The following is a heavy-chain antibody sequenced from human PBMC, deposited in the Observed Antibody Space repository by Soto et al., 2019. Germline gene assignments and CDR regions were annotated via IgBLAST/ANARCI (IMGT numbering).Heavy chain of an antibody. J-gene: IGHJ6*02. D-gene: IGHD5-12*01. V-gene: IGHV1-2*04. CDR3: ARDGGYDHNYYAMAV. CDR2: INPDSGDT. Sequence: ASVKVSCKASGYTFTCHYIYWVRQAPGQGLEWMGWINPDSGDTNYAQKFQGWVTMTRDTSISTAYMELSRLKSDDTAVYYCARDGGYDHNYYAMAVRGQGTTVTVSS. CDR1: GYTFTCHY.